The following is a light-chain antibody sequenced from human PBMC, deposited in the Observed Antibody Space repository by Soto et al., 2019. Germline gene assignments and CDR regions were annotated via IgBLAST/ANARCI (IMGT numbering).Light chain of an antibody. Sequence: EIVLTQSPGTLSLSPGERATLSCRASQSVSSTSLAWYQQKPGQAPRLLMYGVSSRATGIPDRFSGSGSGTDFTLTISRLEPEDFAVYFCQQYDSSVWTFGQGTKVEIK. CDR1: QSVSSTS. V-gene: IGKV3-20*01. J-gene: IGKJ1*01. CDR3: QQYDSSVWT. CDR2: GVS.